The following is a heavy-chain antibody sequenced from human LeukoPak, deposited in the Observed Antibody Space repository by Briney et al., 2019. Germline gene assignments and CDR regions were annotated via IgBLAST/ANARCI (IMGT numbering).Heavy chain of an antibody. V-gene: IGHV1-2*02. CDR2: INPNSGGT. J-gene: IGHJ5*02. Sequence: GASVTVSCKASGYTFTGYYMHWVRQAPGQGLEWMGWINPNSGGTNYAQKFQGRVTMTRDTSISTAYMELSRLRSDDTAVYYCAREGGRLTKYYYGSGSYFSGHNWFDPWGQGTLVTVSS. D-gene: IGHD3-10*01. CDR3: AREGGRLTKYYYGSGSYFSGHNWFDP. CDR1: GYTFTGYY.